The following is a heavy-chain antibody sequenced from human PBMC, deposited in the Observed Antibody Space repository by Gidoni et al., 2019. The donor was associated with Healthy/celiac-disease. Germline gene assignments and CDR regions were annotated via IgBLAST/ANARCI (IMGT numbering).Heavy chain of an antibody. D-gene: IGHD3-9*01. CDR3: ARGGILTGYYPYYFDY. V-gene: IGHV4-34*01. CDR2: INHSGST. CDR1: GGSFSGYY. Sequence: QVQLQQWGAGLLKPSETLSLTCAVYGGSFSGYYWSWIRQPPGKGLEWIGEINHSGSTNYNPSLKSRVTISVDTSKNQFSLKLSSVTAADTAVYYCARGGILTGYYPYYFDYWGQGTLVTVSS. J-gene: IGHJ4*02.